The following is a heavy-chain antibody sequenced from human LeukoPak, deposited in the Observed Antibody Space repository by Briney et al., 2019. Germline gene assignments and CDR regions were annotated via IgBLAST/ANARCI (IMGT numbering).Heavy chain of an antibody. CDR3: ARARGYWEKDYYYYGMDV. CDR2: IYTSGST. D-gene: IGHD2-2*03. CDR1: SGSMSSYY. Sequence: TSETLSLTCTVSSGSMSSYYWSWIRQPAGKGLEWIGRIYTSGSTNYNPSLKSRVTMSVDTSKNQFSLKLSSVTAADTAVYYCARARGYWEKDYYYYGMDVWGQGTTVTVSS. J-gene: IGHJ6*02. V-gene: IGHV4-4*07.